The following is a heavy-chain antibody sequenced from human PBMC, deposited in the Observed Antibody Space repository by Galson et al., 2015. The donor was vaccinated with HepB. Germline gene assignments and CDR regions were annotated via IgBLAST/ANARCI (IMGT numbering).Heavy chain of an antibody. CDR3: ARNRGSGFDY. CDR2: INPSGGST. J-gene: IGHJ4*02. Sequence: SVKVSCKAFGYTFINYHIHWVRQAPGQGPEWMGMINPSGGSTSYARNFQGRVTVTSDTSTNTVYMELNSLTSEDTAVYYCARNRGSGFDYWGQGTLVTASS. D-gene: IGHD3-10*01. V-gene: IGHV1-46*01. CDR1: GYTFINYH.